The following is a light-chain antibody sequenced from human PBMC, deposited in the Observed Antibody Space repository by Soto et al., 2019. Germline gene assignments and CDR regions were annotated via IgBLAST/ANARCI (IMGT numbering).Light chain of an antibody. Sequence: QSALTQPASVSGSPGQSITISCTGTSSDVGGYHYVSWYQQHPGKAPKLMMYEVSNRPSGVSNRFSGSKSGNTASLTISGLQAEYEADYYCSSYTSSSTRVFGGGTKLTVL. CDR2: EVS. J-gene: IGLJ3*02. CDR3: SSYTSSSTRV. V-gene: IGLV2-14*01. CDR1: SSDVGGYHY.